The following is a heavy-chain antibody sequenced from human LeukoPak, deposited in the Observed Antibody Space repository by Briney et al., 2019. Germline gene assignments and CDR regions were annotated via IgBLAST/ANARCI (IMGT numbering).Heavy chain of an antibody. CDR2: IRYDGSNK. CDR1: GFTFSSYG. Sequence: GGSLRLSCAASGFTFSSYGMHWVRQAPGKGLEWVAFIRYDGSNKYYADSVKGRFTISRDNSKNTLYLQMNSLRAEDTAVYYCAKDYSEVTTVTTREDYWGQGTLVTVSS. D-gene: IGHD4-17*01. CDR3: AKDYSEVTTVTTREDY. J-gene: IGHJ4*02. V-gene: IGHV3-30*02.